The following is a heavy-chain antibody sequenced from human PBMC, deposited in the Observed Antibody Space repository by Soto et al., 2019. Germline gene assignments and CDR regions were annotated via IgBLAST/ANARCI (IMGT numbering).Heavy chain of an antibody. CDR1: GFTFSSYG. V-gene: IGHV3-33*01. CDR2: IWYDGSNK. J-gene: IGHJ6*02. D-gene: IGHD6-19*01. CDR3: ARDLGSDSSGFYYYGMDV. Sequence: PGGSLRLSCAASGFTFSSYGMHWVRQAPGKGLEWVAVIWYDGSNKYYADSVKGRFTISRDNSKNTLYLQMNSLRAEDTAVYYCARDLGSDSSGFYYYGMDVWGQGTTVTVSS.